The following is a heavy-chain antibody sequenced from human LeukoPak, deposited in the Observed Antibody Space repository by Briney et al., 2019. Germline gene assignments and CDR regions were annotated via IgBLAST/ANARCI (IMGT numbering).Heavy chain of an antibody. D-gene: IGHD3-10*01. CDR2: IYYSGST. V-gene: IGHV4-59*01. Sequence: SETLSLTCTVSGGSISSYYWSWIRQPPGKGLEWIGYIYYSGSTNYNHSLKSRVTISVDTSKNQFSLKLSSVTAADTAVYYCAREKYYGSGSYPAFDYWGQGTLVTVSS. CDR1: GGSISSYY. CDR3: AREKYYGSGSYPAFDY. J-gene: IGHJ4*02.